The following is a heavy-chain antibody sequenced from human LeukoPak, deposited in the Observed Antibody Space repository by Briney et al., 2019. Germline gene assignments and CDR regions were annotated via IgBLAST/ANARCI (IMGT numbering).Heavy chain of an antibody. CDR1: GLTFSIYA. CDR2: ISSDGGDK. V-gene: IGHV3-30*04. J-gene: IGHJ4*02. Sequence: PGRSLRLSCAASGLTFSIYAMHWVRQAPGKGLEGVAVISSDGGDKYYADSVKGRFTISRDNSKNTLYLQMNSLRSEDTAVYYCARRWFFDYWGQGTLVTVSS. CDR3: ARRWFFDY. D-gene: IGHD3-9*01.